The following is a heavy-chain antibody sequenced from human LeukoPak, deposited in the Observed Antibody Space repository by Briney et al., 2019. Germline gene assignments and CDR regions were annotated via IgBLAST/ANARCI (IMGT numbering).Heavy chain of an antibody. V-gene: IGHV3-66*02. CDR3: ARGTVVPAATFDY. CDR2: IYGGGST. D-gene: IGHD2-2*01. Sequence: GGSLRLSCAASGFTVSSNYMSWVRQAPGKGLEWVSVIYGGGSTYYADSVKGRFTISRDNSKNTLYLQMNSLRAEDTAVYYCARGTVVPAATFDYWGQGTLVTVSS. J-gene: IGHJ4*02. CDR1: GFTVSSNY.